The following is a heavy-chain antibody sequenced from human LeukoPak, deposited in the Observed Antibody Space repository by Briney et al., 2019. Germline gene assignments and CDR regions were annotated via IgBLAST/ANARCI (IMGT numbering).Heavy chain of an antibody. V-gene: IGHV3-23*01. CDR3: AKDPDISWYCFDY. CDR2: IGASGDST. J-gene: IGHJ4*02. CDR1: GFTFSSYA. Sequence: PGGSLRLSCAASGFTFSSYAMSWVRQAPGKGLEWVSAIGASGDSTYYADSVKGRFTISRDNSKNTLYLQMNSLRAEDTAIYYCAKDPDISWYCFDYWGQGTLVTVSS. D-gene: IGHD6-13*01.